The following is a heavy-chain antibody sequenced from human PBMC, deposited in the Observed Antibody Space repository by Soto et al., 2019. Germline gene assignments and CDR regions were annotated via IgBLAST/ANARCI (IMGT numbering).Heavy chain of an antibody. J-gene: IGHJ3*02. Sequence: AASVKVSCKASGGSFSSHAITWVRQAPGQGLEWMGRIIPILGITNYAQKFQGRVTITADKSTSTAYMDLSSLRSEDTAMYYCASGEDDDYRYPNNDGFDIWGQGTKVT. V-gene: IGHV1-69*04. D-gene: IGHD3-16*02. CDR3: ASGEDDDYRYPNNDGFDI. CDR1: GGSFSSHA. CDR2: IIPILGIT.